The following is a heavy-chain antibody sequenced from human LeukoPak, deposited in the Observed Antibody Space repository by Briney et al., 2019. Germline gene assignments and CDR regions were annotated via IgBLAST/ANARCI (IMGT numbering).Heavy chain of an antibody. CDR3: ARSTGGWYLFDY. CDR1: GFTFSSYN. CDR2: ITISSSYI. Sequence: GGPLRLSCAASGFTFSSYNINWGRQAPGKRLEGVSSITISSSYIYYAYSVKGRFTISRDNAKPSLYLQMNSLRAEDTAVYPCARSTGGWYLFDYWGQGTLVTVSS. V-gene: IGHV3-21*01. D-gene: IGHD6-19*01. J-gene: IGHJ4*02.